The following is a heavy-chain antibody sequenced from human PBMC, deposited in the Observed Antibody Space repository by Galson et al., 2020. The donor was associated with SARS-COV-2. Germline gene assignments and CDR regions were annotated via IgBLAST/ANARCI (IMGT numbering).Heavy chain of an antibody. CDR3: AKVMFATVGYFDY. V-gene: IGHV3-30*18. CDR2: ISYDGSNK. Sequence: PGGSLRLSCAASGFTFSSYGMHWVRQAPGKGLEWVAVISYDGSNKYYADSVKGRFTISRDNSKNTLYLQMNGLRAEDTAVYYCAKVMFATVGYFDYWGQGTLVTVSS. D-gene: IGHD4-17*01. J-gene: IGHJ4*02. CDR1: GFTFSSYG.